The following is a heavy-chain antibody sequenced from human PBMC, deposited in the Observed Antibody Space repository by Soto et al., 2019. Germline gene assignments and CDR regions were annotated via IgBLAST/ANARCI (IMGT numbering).Heavy chain of an antibody. CDR2: IWYDGSNK. Sequence: QVQLVESGGGVVQPGRSLRLSCAASGFTFSSYGMHWVRQAPGKGLEWVAVIWYDGSNKYYADSVKGRFTISRDNSKNTLDLQMNSLRAEDTAVYYCARDPTHYYYYYYYMDVWGKGTTVTVSS. CDR3: ARDPTHYYYYYYYMDV. V-gene: IGHV3-33*01. J-gene: IGHJ6*03. CDR1: GFTFSSYG.